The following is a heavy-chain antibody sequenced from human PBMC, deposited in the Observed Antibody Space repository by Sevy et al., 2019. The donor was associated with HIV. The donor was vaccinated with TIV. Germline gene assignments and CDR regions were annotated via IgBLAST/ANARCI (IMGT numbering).Heavy chain of an antibody. Sequence: SETLSLTCTVSGGSISNYYWSWIRQPPGKGLEWIGYIYYTGSTNYNPSLKSRVTISIDTSKNQFSLKLTSVTAADTAVYYCAAVDVSSDWSPFDYWGQRTPVTVSS. J-gene: IGHJ4*02. CDR3: AAVDVSSDWSPFDY. CDR2: IYYTGST. V-gene: IGHV4-59*01. CDR1: GGSISNYY. D-gene: IGHD3-22*01.